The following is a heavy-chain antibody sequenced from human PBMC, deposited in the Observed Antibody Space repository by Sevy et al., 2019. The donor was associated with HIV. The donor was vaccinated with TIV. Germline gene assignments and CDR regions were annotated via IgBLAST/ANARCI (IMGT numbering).Heavy chain of an antibody. V-gene: IGHV6-1*01. CDR1: GDSVSTSSAT. J-gene: IGHJ6*02. Sequence: QSQTLSLTCAISGDSVSTSSATWNWFRQSPSRGLEWLGRTYYRSKWYSDYEVSVKGRVTINPDTSKNQFSLHLESVTPADTAVYFCARGDELNSYYYGMDVWGQGTTVTVSS. CDR2: TYYRSKWYS. D-gene: IGHD1-7*01. CDR3: ARGDELNSYYYGMDV.